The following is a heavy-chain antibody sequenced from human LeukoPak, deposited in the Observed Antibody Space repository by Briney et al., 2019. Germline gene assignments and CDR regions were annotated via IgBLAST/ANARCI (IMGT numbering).Heavy chain of an antibody. CDR1: GFTFTSYA. CDR3: ARHIGGGIEDMDV. Sequence: GSLRLSCAASGFTFTSYAMTWVRQAPGKGLEWIGYIYVTGTRYNPYLQSRVTISVDRSRNQFFLKMSSVTAADTAVYYCARHIGGGIEDMDVWGKGTKVIVSS. CDR2: IYVTGT. J-gene: IGHJ6*03. D-gene: IGHD3-16*02. V-gene: IGHV4-59*08.